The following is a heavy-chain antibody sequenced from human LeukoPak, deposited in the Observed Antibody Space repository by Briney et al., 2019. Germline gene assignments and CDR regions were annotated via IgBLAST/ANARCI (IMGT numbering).Heavy chain of an antibody. CDR3: ARGGYSFDY. J-gene: IGHJ4*02. Sequence: PGGSLRLSCAASGFTLSGYWMSWVRQAPGKGLEWVARLHADGIERYFVDSVKGCFTISRDNAKNSLYLQMYSLRLDDTAVYYCARGGYSFDYLGQGTLVTVSS. CDR1: GFTLSGYW. D-gene: IGHD5-12*01. V-gene: IGHV3-7*01. CDR2: LHADGIER.